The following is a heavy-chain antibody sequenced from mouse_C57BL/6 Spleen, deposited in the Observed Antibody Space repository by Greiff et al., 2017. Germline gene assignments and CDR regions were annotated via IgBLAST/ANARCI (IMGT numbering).Heavy chain of an antibody. V-gene: IGHV1-69*01. J-gene: IGHJ1*03. CDR3: ARRRVGYGNSWYFDV. CDR2: IDPSDSYT. Sequence: QVQLQQPGAELVMPGASVKLSCKASGYTFTSYWMHWVKQRPGQGLEWIGEIDPSDSYTNYNQKFKGKSTLTVDKSSSTAYMQLSSLTSEDSAVYYCARRRVGYGNSWYFDVWGTGTTVTVSS. CDR1: GYTFTSYW. D-gene: IGHD2-1*01.